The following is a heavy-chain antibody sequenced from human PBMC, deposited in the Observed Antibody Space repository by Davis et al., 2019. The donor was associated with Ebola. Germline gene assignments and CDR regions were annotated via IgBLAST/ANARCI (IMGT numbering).Heavy chain of an antibody. V-gene: IGHV3-21*04. CDR3: ARVNAVTGYSRFDS. CDR1: GFTFTTYS. J-gene: IGHJ5*01. Sequence: GGSLRLSCVASGFTFTTYSMSWVRQAPGKALEWVSSISSDSDYIYYADSVKGRFTISRDNAKNSLYLQMNSLRAEDTAFYHCARVNAVTGYSRFDSWGQGTLVTVSS. CDR2: ISSDSDYI. D-gene: IGHD3-9*01.